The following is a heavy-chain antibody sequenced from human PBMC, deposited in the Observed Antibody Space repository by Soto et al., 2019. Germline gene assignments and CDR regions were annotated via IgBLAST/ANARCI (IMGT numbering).Heavy chain of an antibody. J-gene: IGHJ4*02. V-gene: IGHV3-30*18. D-gene: IGHD1-20*01. Sequence: QVQLVESGGGVVQPGRSLRLASAASGFTFNNYDMHWVRQAPGKGLEWVAVISYDGSNKYYAVSVKGRFTISRDTSKNTLYLQMNSLRAEDTAVYYCAKDRITGLFDSWGQGTLVTVSS. CDR2: ISYDGSNK. CDR1: GFTFNNYD. CDR3: AKDRITGLFDS.